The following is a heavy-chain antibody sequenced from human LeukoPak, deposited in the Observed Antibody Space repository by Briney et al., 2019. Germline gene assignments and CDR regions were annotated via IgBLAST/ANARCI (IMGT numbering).Heavy chain of an antibody. CDR2: INHSGST. D-gene: IGHD2-2*01. J-gene: IGHJ5*02. CDR3: ARVPAAIGGFDP. Sequence: PSETLSLTCAVYGGSFSGYYWSWIRQPPGKGLEWIGEINHSGSTNYNPSLKSRVTISVDTSKNQFSLKLSSVTAADTAVYYCARVPAAIGGFDPWGQGTLVTVSS. V-gene: IGHV4-34*01. CDR1: GGSFSGYY.